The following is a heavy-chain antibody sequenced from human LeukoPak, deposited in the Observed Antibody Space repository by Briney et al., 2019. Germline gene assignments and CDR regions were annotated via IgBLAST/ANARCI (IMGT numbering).Heavy chain of an antibody. D-gene: IGHD3-10*01. CDR2: IYYSGST. CDR1: GGSISSSSYY. V-gene: IGHV4-39*01. Sequence: SETLSLTCTVSGGSISSSSYYWGWIRQPPGKGLEWIGSIYYSGSTYYNPSLKSRVTISVDTSKNQFSLKLSSVTAADTAVYYCARRNRSGRSRGSFDYWGQGTLVTVSS. CDR3: ARRNRSGRSRGSFDY. J-gene: IGHJ4*02.